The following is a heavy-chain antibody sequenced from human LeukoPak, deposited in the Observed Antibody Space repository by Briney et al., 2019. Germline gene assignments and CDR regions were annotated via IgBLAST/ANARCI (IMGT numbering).Heavy chain of an antibody. CDR1: GYTFTGYY. Sequence: GASVKVSCKASGYTFTGYYMHWVRQAPGQGLEWMGWINPNSGGTNYAQKFQGRVTMTRDTSISTAYMELSRLRSDDTAVYYCARGDYDFWSGYYTSWFDPWGQGTLVTVSS. D-gene: IGHD3-3*01. J-gene: IGHJ5*02. CDR2: INPNSGGT. CDR3: ARGDYDFWSGYYTSWFDP. V-gene: IGHV1-2*02.